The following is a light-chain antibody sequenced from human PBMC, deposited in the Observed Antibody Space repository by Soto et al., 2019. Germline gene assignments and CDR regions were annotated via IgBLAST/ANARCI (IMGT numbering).Light chain of an antibody. J-gene: IGKJ4*01. Sequence: EIVMTQSPATLSVSPGERATLSCRASQSVNNNLAWYQQKPGQAPRLLIYGASARATGIPARFSGSGSGTEFTLTISRLQSEDFAVYYGQQYNNWPLTFGGGTKVEIK. CDR1: QSVNNN. CDR3: QQYNNWPLT. V-gene: IGKV3-15*01. CDR2: GAS.